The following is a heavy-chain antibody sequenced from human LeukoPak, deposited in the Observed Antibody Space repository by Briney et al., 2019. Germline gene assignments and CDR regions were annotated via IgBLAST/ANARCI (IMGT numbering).Heavy chain of an antibody. J-gene: IGHJ5*02. Sequence: GGSLRLSCAASGFTFSSYAMSWVRQAPGKGLEWVSAISGSGGSTYYADSVKGRFTISRDNAKNSVYLQMNSLRAEDTAMYYCARDGWFGDYNWFDPWGQGTLVTVSS. V-gene: IGHV3-23*01. CDR2: ISGSGGST. D-gene: IGHD3-10*01. CDR1: GFTFSSYA. CDR3: ARDGWFGDYNWFDP.